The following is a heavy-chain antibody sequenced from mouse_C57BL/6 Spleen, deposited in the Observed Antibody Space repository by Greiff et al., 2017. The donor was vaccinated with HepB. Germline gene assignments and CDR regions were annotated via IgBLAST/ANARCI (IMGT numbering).Heavy chain of an antibody. D-gene: IGHD3-2*02. Sequence: VKLMESGAELVKPGASVKLSSKASGYTFTSYWMHWVKQRPGRGLEWIGRIDPNSGGTKYNEKFKSKATLTVDKPSSTAYMQLSSLTSEDSAVYYCARGSSGSFYFDYWGQGTTLTVSS. CDR3: ARGSSGSFYFDY. V-gene: IGHV1-62-3*01. J-gene: IGHJ2*01. CDR2: IDPNSGGT. CDR1: GYTFTSYW.